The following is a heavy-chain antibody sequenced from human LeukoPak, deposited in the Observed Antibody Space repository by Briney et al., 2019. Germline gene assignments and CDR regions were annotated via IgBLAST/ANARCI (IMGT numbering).Heavy chain of an antibody. Sequence: PGRSLRLSCAASGFTFSSYGMHWVRQVPGKGLEWVAVISYDGSNKYYADSVKGRFTISRDNSKNTLYLQMNSLRAEDTAVYYCARDGGYVFDYWGQGTLVTVSS. D-gene: IGHD5-12*01. J-gene: IGHJ4*02. CDR3: ARDGGYVFDY. CDR1: GFTFSSYG. CDR2: ISYDGSNK. V-gene: IGHV3-30*03.